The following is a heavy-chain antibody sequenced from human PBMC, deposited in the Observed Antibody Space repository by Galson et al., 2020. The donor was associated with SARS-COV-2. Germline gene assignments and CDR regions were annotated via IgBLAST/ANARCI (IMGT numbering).Heavy chain of an antibody. D-gene: IGHD2-2*01. Sequence: SETLSLTCTVSGGSISSAGYYWTWIRQPAGKGLEWIGRIYTSGSTNYNPSLKSRVTISLDTSKNQFSLKLSSVTAADTAVYYCARDRVACSSTSCYSYCYYYGMDVWVQGTTVTVSS. CDR2: IYTSGST. CDR1: GGSISSAGYY. V-gene: IGHV4-61*02. CDR3: ARDRVACSSTSCYSYCYYYGMDV. J-gene: IGHJ6*02.